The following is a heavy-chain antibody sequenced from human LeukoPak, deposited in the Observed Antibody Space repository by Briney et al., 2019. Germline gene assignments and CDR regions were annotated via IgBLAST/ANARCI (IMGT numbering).Heavy chain of an antibody. CDR2: IKSKTDGGTT. CDR3: TTDNWYSSGWYDDGIDY. V-gene: IGHV3-15*01. CDR1: GFTFSNAW. Sequence: GGSLRLSRAASGFTFSNAWMSWVRQAPGKGLEWVGRIKSKTDGGTTDYAAPVKGRFTISRDDSKNTLYLQMNSLKTEDTAVYYCTTDNWYSSGWYDDGIDYWGQGTLVTVSS. D-gene: IGHD6-19*01. J-gene: IGHJ4*02.